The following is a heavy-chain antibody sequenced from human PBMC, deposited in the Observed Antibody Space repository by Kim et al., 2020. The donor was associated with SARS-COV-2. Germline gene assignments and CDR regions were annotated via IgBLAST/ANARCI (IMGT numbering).Heavy chain of an antibody. V-gene: IGHV4-39*01. Sequence: SETLSLTCTVSGGSISSSSYYWGWIRQPPGKGLEWIGSIYYSGSTYYNPSLKSRVTISVDTSKNQFSLKLSSVTAADTAVYYCASRGIVVLEYFQHWGQGTLVTVSS. CDR3: ASRGIVVLEYFQH. CDR1: GGSISSSSYY. J-gene: IGHJ1*01. D-gene: IGHD6-19*01. CDR2: IYYSGST.